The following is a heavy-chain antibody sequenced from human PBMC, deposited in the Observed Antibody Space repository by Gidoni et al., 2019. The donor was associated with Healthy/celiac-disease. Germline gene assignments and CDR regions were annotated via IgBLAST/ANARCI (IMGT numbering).Heavy chain of an antibody. D-gene: IGHD3-16*01. CDR2: ISWNSGSI. CDR1: GFNFDAYA. J-gene: IGHJ6*03. V-gene: IGHV3-9*01. CDR3: AKDKHPDGGDYYYYYMDV. Sequence: EVQLVESGGGLVQPGRSLRPSCAASGFNFDAYALHWVRQAPGKGLEWVSGISWNSGSIGYADSVKGRFTISRDNAKNSLYLQMNSLRAEDTALYYCAKDKHPDGGDYYYYYMDVWGKGTTVTVSS.